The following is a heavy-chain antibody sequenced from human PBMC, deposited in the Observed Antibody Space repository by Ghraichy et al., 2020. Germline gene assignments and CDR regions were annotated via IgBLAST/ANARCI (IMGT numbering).Heavy chain of an antibody. J-gene: IGHJ6*02. V-gene: IGHV3-15*01. CDR3: TTTLKTPPYYYYYGMDV. Sequence: GGSLRLSCAASGFTFSNAWMSWVRQAPGKGLEWVGRIKSKTDGGTTDYAAPVKGRFTILRDDSKNTLYLQMNSLKTEDTAVYYCTTTLKTPPYYYYYGMDVWGQGTTVTVSS. CDR2: IKSKTDGGTT. CDR1: GFTFSNAW.